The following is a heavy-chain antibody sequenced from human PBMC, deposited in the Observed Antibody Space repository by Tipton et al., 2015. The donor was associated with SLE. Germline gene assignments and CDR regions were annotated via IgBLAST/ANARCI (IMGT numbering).Heavy chain of an antibody. CDR3: ARAAIAVAGAFDI. J-gene: IGHJ3*02. D-gene: IGHD6-19*01. CDR2: ISSSGSTI. V-gene: IGHV3-48*03. Sequence: SLRLSCAASGFTFSSYEMNWVRQAPGKGLEWVSYISSSGSTIYYADSVKGRFTISRDNAKNSLYLQMNSLRAEDTAVYYCARAAIAVAGAFDIWGQGTMVTVSS. CDR1: GFTFSSYE.